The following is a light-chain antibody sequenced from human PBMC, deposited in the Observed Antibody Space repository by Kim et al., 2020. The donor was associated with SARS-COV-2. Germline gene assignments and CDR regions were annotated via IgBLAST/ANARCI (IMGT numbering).Light chain of an antibody. CDR1: QSVSSY. J-gene: IGKJ4*01. Sequence: EIVLTQSPATLSLSPGERVTLSCRASQSVSSYLAWYQQKPGQAPRLLIYGTSNRATGIPARFSGSGSGTDFTLTISSLEPEDFAVYYCQQRTNWPLTFGGGTKVDIK. CDR3: QQRTNWPLT. V-gene: IGKV3-11*01. CDR2: GTS.